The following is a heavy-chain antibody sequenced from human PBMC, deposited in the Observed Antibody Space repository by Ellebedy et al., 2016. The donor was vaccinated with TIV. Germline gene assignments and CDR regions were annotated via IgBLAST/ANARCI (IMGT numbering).Heavy chain of an antibody. J-gene: IGHJ3*02. V-gene: IGHV4-59*01. D-gene: IGHD3-22*01. CDR2: VYYSGST. CDR1: GGSINPYY. CDR3: ARGGPPLLNYDRSPYYEEGFDI. Sequence: SETLSLXCSVSGGSINPYYWSWIRQPPGKAPEWIGYVYYSGSTNYNPSLNSQVTISVDTDKKQISLRLASVTAADTAVYYCARGGPPLLNYDRSPYYEEGFDIWGQGTMVTVSS.